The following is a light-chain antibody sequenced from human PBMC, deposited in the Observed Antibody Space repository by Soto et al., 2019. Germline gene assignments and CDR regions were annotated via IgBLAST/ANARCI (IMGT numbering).Light chain of an antibody. CDR1: SSDVGGYNY. J-gene: IGLJ1*01. CDR2: DVT. CDR3: CSYTSSTIYV. Sequence: QSVLTHPASGSGSPGQSIAISCTGTSSDVGGYNYVSWYQQHPGKAPKLMIYDVTSRPSGVSDRFSGSKSGTTASLTISGLQAEDEADYYCCSYTSSTIYVFGTGTKVTVL. V-gene: IGLV2-14*03.